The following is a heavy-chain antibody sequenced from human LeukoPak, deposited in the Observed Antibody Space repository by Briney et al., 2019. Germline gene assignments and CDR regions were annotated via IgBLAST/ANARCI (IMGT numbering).Heavy chain of an antibody. Sequence: SETLSLTCTVSGGSISSYYWSWIRQPAGKGLEWIGRIYTSGSTNYNPSLKSRVTISVDTSKNQFSLKLSSMTAADTAVYYCARVRLVGATGYFDYWGQGTLVTVSS. CDR3: ARVRLVGATGYFDY. J-gene: IGHJ4*02. V-gene: IGHV4-4*07. D-gene: IGHD1-26*01. CDR2: IYTSGST. CDR1: GGSISSYY.